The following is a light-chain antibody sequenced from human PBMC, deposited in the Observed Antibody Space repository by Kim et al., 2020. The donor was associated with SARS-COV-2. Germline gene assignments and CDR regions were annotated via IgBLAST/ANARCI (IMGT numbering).Light chain of an antibody. J-gene: IGLJ2*01. CDR3: CSYAGSNVVI. V-gene: IGLV2-11*03. CDR2: DVS. CDR1: RGDIGYYKY. Sequence: GQSVSISCPGTRGDIGYYKYVSWYQQHPGKAPKPMIYDVSKRPSGVPDRFSGSKSGNTASLTISGLQAEDETDYYCCSYAGSNVVIFGGGTQLTVL.